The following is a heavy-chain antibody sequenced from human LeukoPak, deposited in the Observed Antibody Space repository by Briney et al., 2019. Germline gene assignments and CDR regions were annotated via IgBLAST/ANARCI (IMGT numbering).Heavy chain of an antibody. CDR3: ARHRHKATLSSIGY. Sequence: SETLSLTCTVSGGSISSYYWSWIRQPPGKGLEWIGYVYYSGSTNYNPSLKSRVTISVDTSKNQFSLKLSSVTAADTAVYYCARHRHKATLSSIGYWGQGTLVTVSS. CDR1: GGSISSYY. V-gene: IGHV4-59*08. J-gene: IGHJ4*02. D-gene: IGHD5-18*01. CDR2: VYYSGST.